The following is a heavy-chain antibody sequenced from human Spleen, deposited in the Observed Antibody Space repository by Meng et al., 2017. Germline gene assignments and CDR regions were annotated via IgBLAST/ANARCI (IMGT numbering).Heavy chain of an antibody. CDR3: ARCRWLRRAPDY. CDR1: GYTFTSYY. Sequence: ASVKVSCKASGYTFTSYYMHWVRQAPGQGLEWMGIINPSGGSTSYAQKFQGRVTMTRDTSTSTVYMELSSVTAADTAVYYCARCRWLRRAPDYWGQGTLVTVSS. CDR2: INPSGGST. J-gene: IGHJ4*02. V-gene: IGHV1-46*01. D-gene: IGHD5-12*01.